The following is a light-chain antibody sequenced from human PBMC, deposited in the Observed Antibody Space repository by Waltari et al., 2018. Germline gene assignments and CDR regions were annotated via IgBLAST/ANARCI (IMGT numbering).Light chain of an antibody. CDR3: ATWDNSLTAVV. Sequence: QSVLTQPPSVSAAPGQKVTIPCSGISSNIGNYFVSWYHQLPGATPKLLIYDNNKRPSGIPDRFCASSSCTSATLDITGLQIGDEADYYCATWDNSLTAVVFGGGTKLTVL. CDR1: SSNIGNYF. V-gene: IGLV1-51*01. J-gene: IGLJ2*01. CDR2: DNN.